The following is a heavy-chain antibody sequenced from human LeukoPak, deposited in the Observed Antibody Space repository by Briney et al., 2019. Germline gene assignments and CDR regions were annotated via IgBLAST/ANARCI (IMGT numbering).Heavy chain of an antibody. CDR1: GFTFSSYA. Sequence: GGSLRLSCTGSGFTFSSYAMSWVRQAPGKGLEWVSSISDIRGRTYYADSVKGRFTISRDNSKNTVYLHMNNLRVDDTADYYCAEEYSSAIFLGLDSWGQGTLVTVSS. CDR3: AEEYSSAIFLGLDS. V-gene: IGHV3-23*01. D-gene: IGHD6-19*01. CDR2: ISDIRGRT. J-gene: IGHJ4*02.